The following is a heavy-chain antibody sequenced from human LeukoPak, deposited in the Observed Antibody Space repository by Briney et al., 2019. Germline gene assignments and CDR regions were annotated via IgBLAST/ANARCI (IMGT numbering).Heavy chain of an antibody. Sequence: GGSLRLSCAASGFTFSSYXXXWVRXAXXXXXXXXXXXXXSSSYIYYADSVKGRFTISRDNAKNSLYLQMNSLRAEDTAVYYCARGKSPIFGVVITPFDYWGQGTLVTVSS. CDR2: XXXSSSYI. V-gene: IGHV3-21*01. D-gene: IGHD3-3*01. CDR1: GFTFSSYX. CDR3: ARGKSPIFGVVITPFDY. J-gene: IGHJ4*02.